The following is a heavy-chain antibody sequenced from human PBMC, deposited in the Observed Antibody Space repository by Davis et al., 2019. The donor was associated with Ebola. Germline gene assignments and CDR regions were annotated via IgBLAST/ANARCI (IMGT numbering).Heavy chain of an antibody. J-gene: IGHJ6*03. D-gene: IGHD3-10*01. CDR3: ASGGYYYYYMDV. V-gene: IGHV3-23*01. Sequence: GESLKISCAASGFTFSSYAMSWVRQAPGKGLEWVSAISGSGGSTYYADSVKGRFTISRDNSKNTLYLQMNSLRAEDTALYYCASGGYYYYYMDVWGKGTTVTVSS. CDR1: GFTFSSYA. CDR2: ISGSGGST.